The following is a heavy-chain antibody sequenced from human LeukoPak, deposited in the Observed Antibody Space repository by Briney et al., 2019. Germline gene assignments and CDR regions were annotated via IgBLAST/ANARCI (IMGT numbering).Heavy chain of an antibody. V-gene: IGHV1-69*05. J-gene: IGHJ5*02. CDR3: ARDALWIAAAGSYNWFDP. D-gene: IGHD6-13*01. CDR1: GGTFSSYA. Sequence: SVKVSCKASGGTFSSYAISWVRQAPGQGLEWMGGIIPIFGTANYAQKFQGRVTMTRDTSTSTVYMELSSLRSEDTAVYYCARDALWIAAAGSYNWFDPWGQGTLVTVSS. CDR2: IIPIFGTA.